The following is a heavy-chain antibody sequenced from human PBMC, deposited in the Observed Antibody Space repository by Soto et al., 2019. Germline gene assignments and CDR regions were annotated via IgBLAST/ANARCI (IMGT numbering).Heavy chain of an antibody. Sequence: IQLVQSAGEVKRPGASVTVSCKASGYTFNTFGITWVRQAPGYGLAGIGCVSGYSDKITYSRKLQDRITLPADPSTTTSDRGLGSLTSGETAVDYCARGWGKYVGVNDVWGQGTLGTVSS. CDR2: VSGYSDKI. D-gene: IGHD7-27*01. V-gene: IGHV1-18*01. CDR1: GYTFNTFG. CDR3: ARGWGKYVGVNDV. J-gene: IGHJ4*02.